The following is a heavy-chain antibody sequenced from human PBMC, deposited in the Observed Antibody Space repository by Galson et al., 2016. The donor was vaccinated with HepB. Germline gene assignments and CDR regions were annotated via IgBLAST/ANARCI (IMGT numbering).Heavy chain of an antibody. J-gene: IGHJ4*02. CDR3: TKGYSGNPADY. V-gene: IGHV3-23*01. D-gene: IGHD4-23*01. Sequence: SLRLSCAASGFVFRAYAMNWVRQAPGKGLEWVSTITESGGGTHYADSVKGRFIISRDNPKNTLYLHMNSLRAEDTAVYYCTKGYSGNPADYWGQGTLVTVSS. CDR1: GFVFRAYA. CDR2: ITESGGGT.